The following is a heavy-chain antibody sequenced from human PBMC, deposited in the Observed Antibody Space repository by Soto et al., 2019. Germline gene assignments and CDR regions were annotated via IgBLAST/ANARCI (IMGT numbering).Heavy chain of an antibody. D-gene: IGHD2-2*01. V-gene: IGHV3-30*18. CDR2: ISYDGSNK. Sequence: VAVISYDGSNKYYADSVKGRFTISRDNSKNTLYLQMNSLRAEDTAVYYCAKDLVVQTLGYWGQGTLVTVSS. J-gene: IGHJ4*02. CDR3: AKDLVVQTLGY.